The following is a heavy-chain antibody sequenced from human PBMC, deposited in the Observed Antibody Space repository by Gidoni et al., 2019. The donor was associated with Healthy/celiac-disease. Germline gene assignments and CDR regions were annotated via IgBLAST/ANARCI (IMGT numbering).Heavy chain of an antibody. V-gene: IGHV3-15*07. D-gene: IGHD1-26*01. CDR3: TTDSAPKGIVGATTGSY. J-gene: IGHJ4*02. CDR2: IKSKTDGGTT. Sequence: EVQLVESGGGLVKPGGSLRISCAASGFTFSNAWRNGVRQAPGKGLEGVGRIKSKTDGGTTDYAAPVQGRFTISRDDSKNTLYLQMNRLKTEDTAVYYCTTDSAPKGIVGATTGSYWGQGTLVTVSS. CDR1: GFTFSNAW.